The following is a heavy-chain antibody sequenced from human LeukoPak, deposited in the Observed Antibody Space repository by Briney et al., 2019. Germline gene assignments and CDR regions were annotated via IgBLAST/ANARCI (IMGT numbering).Heavy chain of an antibody. CDR1: GYTFTSYG. J-gene: IGHJ4*02. V-gene: IGHV1-18*01. D-gene: IGHD1-7*01. Sequence: GASVKVSCKASGYTFTSYGISWVRQAPGQGLEWMGWINPNSGGTNYAQKLQGRVTMTTDTSTSTAYMELRSLRSDDTAVYYCARDDAGTTGGTKDYWGQGTLVTVSS. CDR2: INPNSGGT. CDR3: ARDDAGTTGGTKDY.